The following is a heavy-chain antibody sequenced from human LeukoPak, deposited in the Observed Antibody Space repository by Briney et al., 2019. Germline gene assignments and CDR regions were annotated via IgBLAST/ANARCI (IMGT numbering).Heavy chain of an antibody. Sequence: GGSLRLSCAAPGFTFSSYWMSWVREAPGKGLEWVANIKQDGSEKYYVDSVKGRFTISRDNAKNSLYLQMNSLRAEDTAVYYCARDVFGSSSWYFDPWGQGTLVTVSS. V-gene: IGHV3-7*01. CDR1: GFTFSSYW. J-gene: IGHJ5*02. CDR3: ARDVFGSSSWYFDP. CDR2: IKQDGSEK. D-gene: IGHD6-13*01.